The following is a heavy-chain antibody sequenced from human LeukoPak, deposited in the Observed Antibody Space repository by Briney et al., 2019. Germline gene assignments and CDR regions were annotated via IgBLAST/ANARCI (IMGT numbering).Heavy chain of an antibody. D-gene: IGHD6-19*01. CDR3: ATARGGQWLARYFDY. CDR2: MNPNSGNT. Sequence: ASVKVSCKASGYTFTSYDINWVRQATGQGLEWMGWMNPNSGNTGYAQKFQGRVTMTRNTSISTAYMELSSLRSEDTAVYYCATARGGQWLARYFDYWGQGTLVTVSS. CDR1: GYTFTSYD. V-gene: IGHV1-8*01. J-gene: IGHJ4*02.